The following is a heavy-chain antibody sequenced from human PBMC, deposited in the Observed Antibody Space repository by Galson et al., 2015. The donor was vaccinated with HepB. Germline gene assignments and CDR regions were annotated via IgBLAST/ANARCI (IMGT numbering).Heavy chain of an antibody. V-gene: IGHV3-30*02. D-gene: IGHD2-2*01. CDR1: GFTFSSYG. CDR2: IHHNGRND. Sequence: SLRLSCAASGFTFSSYGMHWVRQAPGKGLEWVAFIHHNGRNDYYGDSVKGRSSISRDNSKNTVYLQVNSLRPEDTAVYYCVKDGGSYCSRTSCYYLGVFDVWGQGTMVSVSP. CDR3: VKDGGSYCSRTSCYYLGVFDV. J-gene: IGHJ3*01.